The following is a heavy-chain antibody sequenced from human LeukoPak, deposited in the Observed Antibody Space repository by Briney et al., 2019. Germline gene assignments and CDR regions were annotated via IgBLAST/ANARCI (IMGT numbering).Heavy chain of an antibody. CDR1: GFTFSSSG. CDR3: AKDQTSTSKYFDY. V-gene: IGHV3-33*06. CDR2: IWYDGSNK. Sequence: PGGSLRLSCAASGFTFSSSGMHWVRQAPGKGLEWVAVIWYDGSNKYYADSVKGRFTISRDNSKNTLYLQMSSPRAEDTAVYYCAKDQTSTSKYFDYWGQGTLVTVSS. D-gene: IGHD6-6*01. J-gene: IGHJ4*02.